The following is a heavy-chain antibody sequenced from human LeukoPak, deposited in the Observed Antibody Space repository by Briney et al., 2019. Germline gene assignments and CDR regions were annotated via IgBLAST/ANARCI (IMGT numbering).Heavy chain of an antibody. Sequence: GGSLRLSCAVSAFTFTSNGIHCVRQAPGKVLEWVAFISYEGSNKNYTGSVRVRFTISRDNSKNTLYLQMNSVIAEDTTVYYCAKDLSTKWSLDYWGQGTLVTVSS. CDR2: ISYEGSNK. CDR3: AKDLSTKWSLDY. J-gene: IGHJ4*02. CDR1: AFTFTSNG. D-gene: IGHD2-2*01. V-gene: IGHV3-30*18.